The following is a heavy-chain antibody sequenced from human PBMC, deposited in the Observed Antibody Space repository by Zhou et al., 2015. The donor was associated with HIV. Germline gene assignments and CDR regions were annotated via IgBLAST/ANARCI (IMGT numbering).Heavy chain of an antibody. CDR1: GGTFSSYT. CDR3: ARDETLYSSGWYFDY. J-gene: IGHJ4*02. D-gene: IGHD6-19*01. V-gene: IGHV1-69*08. Sequence: QVQLVQSGAEVKKPGSSVKVSCKASGGTFSSYTISWVRQAPGQGLEWMGRIIPILGIANYAQKFQGRVTITADKSTSTAYMELSSLRSEDTAVYYCARDETLYSSGWYFDYWGQGTLVTVSS. CDR2: IIPILGIA.